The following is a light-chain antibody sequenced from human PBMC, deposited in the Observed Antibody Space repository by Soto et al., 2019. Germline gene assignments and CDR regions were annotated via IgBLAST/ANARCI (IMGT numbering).Light chain of an antibody. CDR1: QGISSA. J-gene: IGKJ5*01. CDR3: QQFNNYPIT. Sequence: AIQLTQSPSSLSASVGDRVTITCRASQGISSALAWYQQKPGKAPKLLIYDASSLESGVPSRFSGSGSGTDFTLTISSLQPDDYETYYCQQFNNYPITVGQGTRLEIK. V-gene: IGKV1D-13*01. CDR2: DAS.